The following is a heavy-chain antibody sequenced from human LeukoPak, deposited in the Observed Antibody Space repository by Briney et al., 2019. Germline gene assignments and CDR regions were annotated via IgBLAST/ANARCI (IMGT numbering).Heavy chain of an antibody. Sequence: SETLSLTCTVSGGSISSYYWSWIRQTPGKGLEWIGDIYYSGSTNYNPSLKSRVTISVDTSKNQFSLKLSSVTAADTAVYYCARGDDSSGYYTFDYWGQGTLVTVSS. J-gene: IGHJ4*02. CDR3: ARGDDSSGYYTFDY. V-gene: IGHV4-59*08. CDR2: IYYSGST. D-gene: IGHD3-22*01. CDR1: GGSISSYY.